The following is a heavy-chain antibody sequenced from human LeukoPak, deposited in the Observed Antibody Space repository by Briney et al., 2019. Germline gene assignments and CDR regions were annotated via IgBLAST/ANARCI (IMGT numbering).Heavy chain of an antibody. Sequence: SETLSLTCTVSGDSLSSSSYHWGWIRQPPGKGLEWIGTMSYNGNAYYNPSLQSRVTISLDTSKNQFSLNLGSVTAADTAIYYCARASPYYYASTGHPGPLDYWGQGTLVFVSS. V-gene: IGHV4-39*07. J-gene: IGHJ4*02. CDR2: MSYNGNA. CDR1: GDSLSSSSYH. CDR3: ARASPYYYASTGHPGPLDY. D-gene: IGHD3-10*01.